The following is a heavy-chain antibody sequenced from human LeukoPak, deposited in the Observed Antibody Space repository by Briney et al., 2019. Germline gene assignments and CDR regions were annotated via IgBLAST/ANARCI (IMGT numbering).Heavy chain of an antibody. V-gene: IGHV3-48*03. CDR2: ISSSGSTI. CDR1: GFTFSSYE. CDR3: AREWKGIDN. J-gene: IGHJ4*02. Sequence: GGSLRLSCAASGFTFSSYEMNWVRQAPGKGLEWVSYISSSGSTIYYADSVKGRFTISRDNAKNSLYLQMNRLRAEVTAVYYCAREWKGIDNWGQGTLVTVSS. D-gene: IGHD1-1*01.